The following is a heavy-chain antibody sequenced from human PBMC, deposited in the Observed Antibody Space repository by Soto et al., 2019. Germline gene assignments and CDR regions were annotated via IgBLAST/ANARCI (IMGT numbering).Heavy chain of an antibody. J-gene: IGHJ4*02. CDR2: IYPSVSS. CDR3: EREKVGTTFFDN. D-gene: IGHD1-1*01. Sequence: PLETLSLTCSVSGFAISRGYYWSWVRQPPGKGLEWIGSIYPSVSSYHNPSLATRLRLSIDTSKNQFTLNLTSVTAADTALYFCEREKVGTTFFDNWGQGIQVTVSS. CDR1: GFAISRGYY. V-gene: IGHV4-38-2*02.